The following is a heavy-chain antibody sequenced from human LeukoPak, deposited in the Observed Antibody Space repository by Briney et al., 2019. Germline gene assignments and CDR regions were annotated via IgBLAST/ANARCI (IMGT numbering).Heavy chain of an antibody. Sequence: GGSLRLSCAASGFTFSSYWMHWVRQAPGKGLVWVSRINGDGSRTYYADSVKGRFTISRDNAKNTLYVQMNSLRAEDTAVYYCARETSQDYFDSWGQGTLVTVSS. CDR1: GFTFSSYW. J-gene: IGHJ4*02. CDR2: INGDGSRT. CDR3: ARETSQDYFDS. V-gene: IGHV3-74*01.